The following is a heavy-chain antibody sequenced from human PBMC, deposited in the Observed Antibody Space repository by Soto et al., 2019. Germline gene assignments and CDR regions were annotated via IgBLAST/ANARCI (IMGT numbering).Heavy chain of an antibody. Sequence: GGSLRLSCAASGFTFSSYGMHWVRQAPGKGLEWVAVISYDGSNKYYADSVKGRFTISRDKSKNSLFLQMNSLRAEDTVFYYFAKVYRAIFWDFGAFDIWGQGTMVTVSS. CDR2: ISYDGSNK. D-gene: IGHD3-9*01. CDR3: AKVYRAIFWDFGAFDI. CDR1: GFTFSSYG. V-gene: IGHV3-30*18. J-gene: IGHJ3*02.